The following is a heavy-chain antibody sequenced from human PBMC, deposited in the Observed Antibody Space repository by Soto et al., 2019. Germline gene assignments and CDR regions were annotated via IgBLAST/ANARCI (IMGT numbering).Heavy chain of an antibody. CDR1: GYTFISYD. D-gene: IGHD2-15*01. J-gene: IGHJ4*02. CDR3: AREWVDWSGGSCWRSVEDT. V-gene: IGHV1-46*01. Sequence: ASGKVSCKASGYTFISYDMPWVRQAPGQGLEWMGIINPSGGSTNYAQKFQGRVTMTRDTSTSTVYMELSSLRSEETAVYYCAREWVDWSGGSCWRSVEDTGGQVTLVTAS. CDR2: INPSGGST.